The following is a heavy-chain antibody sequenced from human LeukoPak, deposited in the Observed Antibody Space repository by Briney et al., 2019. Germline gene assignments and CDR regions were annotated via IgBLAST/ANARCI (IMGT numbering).Heavy chain of an antibody. D-gene: IGHD3-10*01. CDR2: ISADNGNI. V-gene: IGHV1-18*01. CDR3: ARDRFSGSYYKPWFDP. Sequence: ASVKVSRKASGYTFASYGISWVRQAPGQGLEWMGWISADNGNINYAQKVQDRVTMTIDTSTSTAHMELRSLRSDDTAVYYCARDRFSGSYYKPWFDPWGQGILVTVSS. CDR1: GYTFASYG. J-gene: IGHJ5*02.